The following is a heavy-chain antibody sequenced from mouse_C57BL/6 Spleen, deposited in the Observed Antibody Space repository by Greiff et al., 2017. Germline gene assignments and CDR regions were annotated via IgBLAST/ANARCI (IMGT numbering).Heavy chain of an antibody. CDR1: GYAFSSSW. CDR3: ARNYGGY. J-gene: IGHJ2*01. V-gene: IGHV1-82*01. Sequence: VKLMESGPELVKPGASVKISCKASGYAFSSSWMNWVKQRPGKGLEWIGRIYTGDGDTNYNGKFKGKATLTADKSSSTAYMQLSSLTSEDSAVYFCARNYGGYWGQGTTLTVSS. CDR2: IYTGDGDT. D-gene: IGHD1-1*01.